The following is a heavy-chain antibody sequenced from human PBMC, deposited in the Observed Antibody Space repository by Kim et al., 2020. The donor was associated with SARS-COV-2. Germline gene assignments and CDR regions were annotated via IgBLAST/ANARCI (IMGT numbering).Heavy chain of an antibody. Sequence: GGSLRLSCAASGFTVSSNYMSWVRQAPGKGLEWVSVIYSGGSTYYADSVKGRFTISRDNSKNTLYLQMNSLRAEDTAVYYCARVPGGYDSGDAFDIWGQGTMVTVSS. CDR1: GFTVSSNY. V-gene: IGHV3-66*02. J-gene: IGHJ3*02. CDR2: IYSGGST. D-gene: IGHD5-12*01. CDR3: ARVPGGYDSGDAFDI.